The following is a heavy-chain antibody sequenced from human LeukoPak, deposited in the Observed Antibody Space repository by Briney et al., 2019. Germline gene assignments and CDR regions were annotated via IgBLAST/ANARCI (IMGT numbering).Heavy chain of an antibody. J-gene: IGHJ6*02. Sequence: PGRPLRLSCAASGFAFSSYAMHWVRQAPGKGLEWVAVISYDGSNKYYADSVKGRFTISRDNSKNTLYLQMNSLRAEDTAVYYCARDVAGYGMDVWGQGTTVTVSS. D-gene: IGHD3-10*01. V-gene: IGHV3-30-3*01. CDR3: ARDVAGYGMDV. CDR2: ISYDGSNK. CDR1: GFAFSSYA.